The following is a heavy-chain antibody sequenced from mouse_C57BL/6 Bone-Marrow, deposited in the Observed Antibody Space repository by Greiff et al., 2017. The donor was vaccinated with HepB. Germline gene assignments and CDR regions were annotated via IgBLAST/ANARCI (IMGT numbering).Heavy chain of an antibody. D-gene: IGHD2-5*01. CDR1: GFTFSSYG. Sequence: EVMLVESGGDLVKPGGSLKLSCAASGFTFSSYGMSWVRQTPDKRLEWVATISSGGSYTYYPDSVKGRFTISRDNAKNTLYLQMSSLKSEDTAMYYCARDAYYSNYWFAYWGQGTLVTVSA. CDR2: ISSGGSYT. J-gene: IGHJ3*01. CDR3: ARDAYYSNYWFAY. V-gene: IGHV5-6*01.